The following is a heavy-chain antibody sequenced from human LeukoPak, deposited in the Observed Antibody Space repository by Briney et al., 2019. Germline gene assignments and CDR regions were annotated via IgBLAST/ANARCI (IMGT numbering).Heavy chain of an antibody. CDR3: ARRITEYSSSFFDY. CDR2: IYYSGST. V-gene: IGHV4-59*01. CDR1: GGSISSYY. Sequence: SETLSLTCTVSGGSISSYYWSWIRQPPGKGLEWIGYIYYSGSTNYNPSLKSRVTISVDTSKNQFSLKLSSVTAADTAVYYCARRITEYSSSFFDYWGQGTLVTVSS. D-gene: IGHD6-6*01. J-gene: IGHJ4*02.